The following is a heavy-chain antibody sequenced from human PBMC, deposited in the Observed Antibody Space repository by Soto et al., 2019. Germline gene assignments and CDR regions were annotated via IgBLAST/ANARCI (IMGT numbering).Heavy chain of an antibody. CDR1: GFTFSSYS. Sequence: EVQLVESGGGLVKPGGSLRLSCAASGFTFSSYSMNWVRQAPGKGLEWVSSISSSSSYIYYADSVKGRFTISRDNAKNSLCLQMNSLRAEDTAVYYCAREGGGGSGWRGGDFDYWGQGTLVTVSS. V-gene: IGHV3-21*01. CDR3: AREGGGGSGWRGGDFDY. J-gene: IGHJ4*02. CDR2: ISSSSSYI. D-gene: IGHD6-19*01.